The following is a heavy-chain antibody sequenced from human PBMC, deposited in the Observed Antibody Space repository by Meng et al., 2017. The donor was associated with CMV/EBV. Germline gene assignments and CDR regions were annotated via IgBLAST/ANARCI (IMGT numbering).Heavy chain of an antibody. Sequence: SETLSLTFTVSGYSISSGYYWGWIRQPPGKGLEWIGSIYHSGSTYYNPSLKSRVTISVDTSKNQFSLKLSSVTAADTAVYYCARVGGSLPDYWGQGTLVTVSS. V-gene: IGHV4-38-2*02. CDR3: ARVGGSLPDY. CDR2: IYHSGST. J-gene: IGHJ4*02. D-gene: IGHD1-26*01. CDR1: GYSISSGYY.